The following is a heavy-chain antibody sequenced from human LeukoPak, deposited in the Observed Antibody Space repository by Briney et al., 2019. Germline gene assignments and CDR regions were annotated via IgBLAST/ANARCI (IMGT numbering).Heavy chain of an antibody. V-gene: IGHV3-30*02. CDR3: AKTQDGYFDY. CDR1: GFTFSHYG. CDR2: IWYDGSNK. Sequence: GGSLRLSCAASGFTFSHYGMHWVRQAPGKGLERVALIWYDGSNKYYADSVKGRFTVSRDNSKNTLYLQMNSLRAEDTAVYYCAKTQDGYFDYWGQGTLVTVSS. J-gene: IGHJ4*02.